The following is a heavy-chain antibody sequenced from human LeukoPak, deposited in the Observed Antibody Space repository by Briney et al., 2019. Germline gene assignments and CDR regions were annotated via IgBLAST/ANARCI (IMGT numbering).Heavy chain of an antibody. Sequence: ASVKVSCKASGYTFTSYAMNWVRQAPGQGLEWMGWINTNTGNPTYAQGFTGRFVFSLDTSVSTAYLQISSLKAEDTAAYYCARAGRRMATIKMYFGYWGQGTLVTVSS. J-gene: IGHJ4*02. V-gene: IGHV7-4-1*02. CDR2: INTNTGNP. CDR1: GYTFTSYA. CDR3: ARAGRRMATIKMYFGY. D-gene: IGHD5-24*01.